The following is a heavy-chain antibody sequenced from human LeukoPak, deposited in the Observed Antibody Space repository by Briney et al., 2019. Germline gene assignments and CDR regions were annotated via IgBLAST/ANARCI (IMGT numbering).Heavy chain of an antibody. Sequence: SVKVSCQSSGYTHTGYYMHGVRQAPGRGREWMGWINPNNSCRNYTKKLQGRVTMTRDTSISTAYMELSRLRSDDTAVYYCARGRRALIYCSSTSCYTGDWFETWGQGNLVTVSS. D-gene: IGHD2-2*02. V-gene: IGHV1-2*02. CDR2: INPNNSCR. J-gene: IGHJ5*02. CDR3: ARGRRALIYCSSTSCYTGDWFET. CDR1: GYTHTGYY.